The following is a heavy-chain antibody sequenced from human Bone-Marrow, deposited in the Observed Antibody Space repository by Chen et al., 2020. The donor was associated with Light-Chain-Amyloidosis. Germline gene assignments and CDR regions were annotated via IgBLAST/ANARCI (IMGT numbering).Heavy chain of an antibody. V-gene: IGHV3-74*01. CDR1: GFTFSSYW. CDR3: ARDTTGRNYDILTGYYAIGYGMDV. CDR2: INSDGSST. Sequence: EVQLVESGGGLVQPGVSLRLSCAASGFTFSSYWMHWVRQAPGKGLVWVSRINSDGSSTSYADSVKGRFTISRDNAKNTLYLQMNSLRAEDTAVYYCARDTTGRNYDILTGYYAIGYGMDVWGQGTTVTVSS. D-gene: IGHD3-9*01. J-gene: IGHJ6*02.